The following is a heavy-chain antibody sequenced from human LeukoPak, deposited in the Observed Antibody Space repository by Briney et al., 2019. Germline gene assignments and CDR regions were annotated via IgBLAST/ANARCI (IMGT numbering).Heavy chain of an antibody. CDR3: ARGSVSLSEQLVEPMNWFDP. J-gene: IGHJ5*02. CDR2: INTNTGNP. D-gene: IGHD6-6*01. CDR1: GYTFTGYY. Sequence: RASVKVSCKASGYTFTGYYMHWVRQAPGQGLEWMGWINTNTGNPTYAQGFTGRFVFSLDTSVSTAYLQISSLKAEDTAVYYCARGSVSLSEQLVEPMNWFDPWGQGTLVTVSS. V-gene: IGHV7-4-1*02.